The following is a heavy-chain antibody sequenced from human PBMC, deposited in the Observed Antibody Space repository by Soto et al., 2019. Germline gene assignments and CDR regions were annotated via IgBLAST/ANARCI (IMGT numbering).Heavy chain of an antibody. J-gene: IGHJ6*02. CDR3: ARARKNSLGYCSGGSCQTPAQYYYYYGMDV. V-gene: IGHV1-69*12. Sequence: QVQLVQSGAEVKKPGSSVKVSCKASGGTFSSYAISWVRQAPGQGLEWMGGIIPIFGTANYPQKFQGRVTITADESTSTAYMELSSLRSEDTAVYYCARARKNSLGYCSGGSCQTPAQYYYYYGMDVWGQGTTVTVSS. CDR1: GGTFSSYA. D-gene: IGHD2-15*01. CDR2: IIPIFGTA.